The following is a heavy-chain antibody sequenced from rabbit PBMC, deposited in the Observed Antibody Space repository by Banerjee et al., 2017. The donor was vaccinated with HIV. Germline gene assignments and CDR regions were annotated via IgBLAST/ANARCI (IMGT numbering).Heavy chain of an antibody. Sequence: QEQLVESGGGLVKPGASLTLTCTASGFDFSSNAMCWVRQAPGKGLEWIACIYAGSSGNTYYASWAKGRFTISKTSSTTVTLQMTSLTAADTATYFCARGGVGGYGYGKYFNLWGPGTLVTVS. V-gene: IGHV1S45*01. CDR3: ARGGVGGYGYGKYFNL. J-gene: IGHJ4*01. D-gene: IGHD6-1*01. CDR2: IYAGSSGNT. CDR1: GFDFSSNA.